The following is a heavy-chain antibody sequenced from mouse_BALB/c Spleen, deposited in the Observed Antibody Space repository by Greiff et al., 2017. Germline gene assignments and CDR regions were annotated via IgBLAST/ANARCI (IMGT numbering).Heavy chain of an antibody. Sequence: QLQQSGAELMKPGASVKISCKATGYTFSSYWIEWVKQRPGHGLEWIGEILPGSGSTNYNEKFKGKATFTADTSSNTAYMQLSSLTSEDSAVYYCARGGSSYLFAYWGQGTLVTVSA. CDR3: ARGGSSYLFAY. V-gene: IGHV1-9*01. J-gene: IGHJ3*01. CDR1: GYTFSSYW. D-gene: IGHD1-1*01. CDR2: ILPGSGST.